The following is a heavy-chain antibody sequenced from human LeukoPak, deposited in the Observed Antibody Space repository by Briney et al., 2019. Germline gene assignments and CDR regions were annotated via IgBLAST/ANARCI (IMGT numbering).Heavy chain of an antibody. J-gene: IGHJ4*02. V-gene: IGHV1-69*04. D-gene: IGHD5-18*01. CDR1: GGAFSSYL. Sequence: SVKVSCKASGGAFSSYLISWVRQAPGQGLEWVGRVIPTLGIANYAQSFQGRVTITADKSTGTAYMELSSLRSEDTAVYYCAREYGGAYSYGYYYWDQGTPVSVSS. CDR2: VIPTLGIA. CDR3: AREYGGAYSYGYYY.